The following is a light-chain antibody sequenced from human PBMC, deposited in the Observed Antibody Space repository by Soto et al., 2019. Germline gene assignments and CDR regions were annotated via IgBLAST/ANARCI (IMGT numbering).Light chain of an antibody. J-gene: IGKJ1*01. CDR1: QGISSY. CDR2: ATS. Sequence: AIRMTQSPSSLSASTGDRVTITCRASQGISSYLAWSQQKPGRPPKLLMSATSTLQSDVPSRFSGSGSGTDFTLTIGCLQSEDLATYYCQQYYTYPWTFGQGTKVEIK. CDR3: QQYYTYPWT. V-gene: IGKV1-8*01.